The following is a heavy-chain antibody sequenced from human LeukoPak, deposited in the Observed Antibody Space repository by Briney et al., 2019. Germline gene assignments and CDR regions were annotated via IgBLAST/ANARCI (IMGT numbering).Heavy chain of an antibody. D-gene: IGHD3-10*01. J-gene: IGHJ5*02. CDR1: GFTFSSYG. Sequence: GGSLRLSCAASGFTFSSYGMHWVRQAPGKGLEWVAYDGSNKYYADSVKGRFTISRDNSKNTLYLQMNSLRVEDTAVYYCARGPGRITMVRGVIDREPNWFDPWGQGTLVTVSS. V-gene: IGHV3-33*01. CDR2: YDGSNK. CDR3: ARGPGRITMVRGVIDREPNWFDP.